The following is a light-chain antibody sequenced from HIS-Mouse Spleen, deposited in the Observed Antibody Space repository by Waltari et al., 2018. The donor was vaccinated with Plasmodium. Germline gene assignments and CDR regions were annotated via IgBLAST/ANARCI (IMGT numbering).Light chain of an antibody. CDR3: YSTDSSGNHRV. V-gene: IGLV3-10*01. CDR1: ALPKKH. J-gene: IGLJ3*02. Sequence: SYELTQPPAASAPPGQTARITCSGGALPKKHAYWYQQKSGQAPVLVIYEDSKRPPGIPERFSGSSSGTMATLTISGAQVEDEADYYCYSTDSSGNHRVFGGGTKLTVL. CDR2: EDS.